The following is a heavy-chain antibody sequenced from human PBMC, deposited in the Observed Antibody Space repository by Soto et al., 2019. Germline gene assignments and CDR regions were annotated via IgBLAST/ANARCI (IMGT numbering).Heavy chain of an antibody. CDR1: GGPITTFY. V-gene: IGHV4-59*12. D-gene: IGHD6-19*01. Sequence: PSETLSLTCTVSGGPITTFYWTWIRQPPGKGLEWIGYIFYSGNTNYNPSLKSRVTISVDTSKNQFSLQLNSVTPEDSAVYYCAKQAAQQWSAFDVWGQGTMVTVSS. CDR2: IFYSGNT. J-gene: IGHJ3*01. CDR3: AKQAAQQWSAFDV.